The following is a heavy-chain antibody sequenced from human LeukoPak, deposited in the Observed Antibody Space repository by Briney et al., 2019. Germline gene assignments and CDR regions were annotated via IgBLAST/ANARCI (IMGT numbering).Heavy chain of an antibody. CDR2: IYSGGST. J-gene: IGHJ4*02. CDR1: GFTVSSNY. V-gene: IGHV3-53*01. CDR3: ARDLAAAGVGY. Sequence: PGGSLRLSCAASGFTVSSNYMSWVRQAPGKGLQWVSVIYSGGSTYYADSVKGRFTISRDNSKNTLYLQMNSLRAEDTAVYYCARDLAAAGVGYWGQGTLVTVSS. D-gene: IGHD6-13*01.